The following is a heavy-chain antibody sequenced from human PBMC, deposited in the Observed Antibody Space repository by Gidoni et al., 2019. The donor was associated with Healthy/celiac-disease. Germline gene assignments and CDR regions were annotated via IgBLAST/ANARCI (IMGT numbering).Heavy chain of an antibody. V-gene: IGHV3-30*18. CDR2: ISYDGSNK. CDR3: AKDSGL. D-gene: IGHD3-10*01. CDR1: GFTFSSYG. Sequence: QVQLVESGGGVVQPGRSLTLSCAASGFTFSSYGMHWVRQAPGKGLEWVAVISYDGSNKYYADSVKGRFTISRDNSKNTLYLQMNSLRAEDTAVYYCAKDSGLWGQGTLVTVSS. J-gene: IGHJ4*02.